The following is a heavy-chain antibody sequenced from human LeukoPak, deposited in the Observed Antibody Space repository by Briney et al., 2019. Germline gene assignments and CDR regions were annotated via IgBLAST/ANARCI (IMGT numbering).Heavy chain of an antibody. V-gene: IGHV3-23*01. D-gene: IGHD2-15*01. J-gene: IGHJ4*02. CDR2: ISGSGGTT. CDR1: GFTFSSYA. CDR3: AKDRGMFLVGYLDY. Sequence: GGCLRLSCAASGFTFSSYAMSWVRQAPGKGLEWVSAISGSGGTTYYADSVKGRFTISRDNSKNTLYLQMNSLRAEDTAVYYCAKDRGMFLVGYLDYWGQGTLVTVSS.